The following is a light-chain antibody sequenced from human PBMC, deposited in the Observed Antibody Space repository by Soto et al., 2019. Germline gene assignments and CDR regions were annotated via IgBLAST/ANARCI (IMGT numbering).Light chain of an antibody. CDR1: SSDVGAYNY. CDR2: EVD. CDR3: SSYTVINTAV. V-gene: IGLV2-14*01. J-gene: IGLJ3*02. Sequence: QSALTQPASVSGSPGQSISIPCTGSSSDVGAYNYVAWYQQKPGKAPKLLIYEVDNRPSGISHRFSGSKSGNTASLTISGLQTEDEADYYCSSYTVINTAVFGGGTKLTVL.